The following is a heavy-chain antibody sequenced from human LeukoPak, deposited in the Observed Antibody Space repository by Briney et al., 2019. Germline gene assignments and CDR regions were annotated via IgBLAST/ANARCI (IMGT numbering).Heavy chain of an antibody. CDR3: ARHTGYGMDV. J-gene: IGHJ6*02. Sequence: SETLSLTCAVSGGSISSVNWWSWVRQPPGKGLEWIGESHHSGTTNYNPSLKSRVTISVDRSKNHFSLKLSFATAADTAMYYCARHTGYGMDVWGQGTTVTVSS. CDR1: GGSISSVNW. CDR2: SHHSGTT. V-gene: IGHV4-4*02. D-gene: IGHD1-14*01.